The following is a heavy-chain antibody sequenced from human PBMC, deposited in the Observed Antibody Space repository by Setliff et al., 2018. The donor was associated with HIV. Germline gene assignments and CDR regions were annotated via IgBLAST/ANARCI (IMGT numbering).Heavy chain of an antibody. D-gene: IGHD5-12*01. CDR3: ERRGRSGYSYGLDY. Sequence: GESLKISCKGSGYSFTNYWIGWVRQLPGKGLEWMGIISPGDSNTRYSPSFQGQVTISADKSISTAYLQWSSLKASDTAMYYCERRGRSGYSYGLDYWGQGTLVTVSS. J-gene: IGHJ4*02. CDR1: GYSFTNYW. CDR2: ISPGDSNT. V-gene: IGHV5-51*01.